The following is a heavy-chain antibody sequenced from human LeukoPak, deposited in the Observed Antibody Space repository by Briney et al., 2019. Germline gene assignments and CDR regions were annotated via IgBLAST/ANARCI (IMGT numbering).Heavy chain of an antibody. D-gene: IGHD1-26*01. CDR2: ISGRGGGT. J-gene: IGHJ4*02. CDR3: AKDRSIGTYYTFDS. Sequence: GGSLRLSCAASGFTFSGYGMTWVRQAPGKGLEWVSAISGRGGGTYYADSVKGRFTISRDNSKNTLYLQMSSLTAKDTAVYYCAKDRSIGTYYTFDSWGQGTLVTVSS. V-gene: IGHV3-23*01. CDR1: GFTFSGYG.